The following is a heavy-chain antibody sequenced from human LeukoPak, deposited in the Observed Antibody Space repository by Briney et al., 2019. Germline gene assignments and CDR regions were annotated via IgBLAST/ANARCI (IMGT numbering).Heavy chain of an antibody. Sequence: QPGRSLRLSFAASRFTFSSYAMHWVRQAPRKGLGWVAVISYDGSNKYYADSVKGRFTISRDNSKNTLYLQMNSLRAEDTAVYYCARKDQYSGYVNWFDPWGQGTLVTVSS. CDR1: RFTFSSYA. CDR2: ISYDGSNK. D-gene: IGHD5-12*01. J-gene: IGHJ5*02. CDR3: ARKDQYSGYVNWFDP. V-gene: IGHV3-30*04.